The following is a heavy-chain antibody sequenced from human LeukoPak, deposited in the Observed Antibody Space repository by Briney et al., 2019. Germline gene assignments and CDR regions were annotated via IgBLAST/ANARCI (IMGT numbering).Heavy chain of an antibody. CDR1: GFTFDDYA. CDR2: ISWNSGSI. CDR3: AKVSGYKLFWYFDL. D-gene: IGHD6-25*01. V-gene: IGHV3-9*01. Sequence: GGSLRLSCAASGFTFDDYAMHWVRQAPGKGLEWVSGISWNSGSIGYADSVKGRFTISRDNAKNSLYLQMNSLRAEDTALYYCAKVSGYKLFWYFDLWGRGTLVTVSS. J-gene: IGHJ2*01.